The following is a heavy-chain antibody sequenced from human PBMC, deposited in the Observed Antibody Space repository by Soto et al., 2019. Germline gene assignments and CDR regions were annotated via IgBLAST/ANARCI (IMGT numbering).Heavy chain of an antibody. V-gene: IGHV4-34*01. CDR3: ARGPSRVGLADY. D-gene: IGHD4-17*01. CDR2: INHSGST. CDR1: GGSFSGYY. Sequence: SETLSLTCAVYGGSFSGYYWSWIRQPPGKGLEWIGEINHSGSTNYNPSLKSRATISVDTSKNQFSLKLSSVTAADTAVYYCARGPSRVGLADYWGQGTLVTVSS. J-gene: IGHJ4*02.